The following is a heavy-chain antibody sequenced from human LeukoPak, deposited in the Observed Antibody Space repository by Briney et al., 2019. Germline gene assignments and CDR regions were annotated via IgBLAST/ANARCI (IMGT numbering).Heavy chain of an antibody. Sequence: GGSLRLSCAASGFTFSNAWMSWVRQAPGKGLEWVGRIKSKTDGGTTDYAAPVKGRFTISRDNSKNTLYLQMNSLRAEDTAVYYCAKASLRYYYDSSGYYYDYWGQGTLVTVSS. CDR2: IKSKTDGGTT. CDR1: GFTFSNAW. D-gene: IGHD3-22*01. CDR3: AKASLRYYYDSSGYYYDY. V-gene: IGHV3-15*01. J-gene: IGHJ4*02.